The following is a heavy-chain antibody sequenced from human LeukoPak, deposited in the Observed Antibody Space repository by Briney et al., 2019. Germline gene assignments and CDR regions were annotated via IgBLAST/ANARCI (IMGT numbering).Heavy chain of an antibody. J-gene: IGHJ4*02. CDR1: GITISNAW. Sequence: PGGSLRLSCEASGITISNAWMSGVRQAPGKGLEWVGRIKSETAGATTDFAAPVKGRFTISRDDSKNTLYLQMNSLIIEDTAVYYCTTPPDWGQGTLVTVSS. CDR2: IKSETAGATT. V-gene: IGHV3-15*01. CDR3: TTPPD.